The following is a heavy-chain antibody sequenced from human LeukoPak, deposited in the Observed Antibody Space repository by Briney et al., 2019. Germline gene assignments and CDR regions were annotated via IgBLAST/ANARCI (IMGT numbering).Heavy chain of an antibody. CDR2: ISGSST. V-gene: IGHV3-23*01. CDR1: GFTFSSYA. Sequence: GGSLRLSCAASGFTFSSYAMSWVRQAPGKGLEWVSSISGSSTYYADSVKGRFTISRDNSKNTLYLQMNSLRAEDTAVYYCAKGASSLTFSFDYWGQGTLVTVSS. CDR3: AKGASSLTFSFDY. D-gene: IGHD6-13*01. J-gene: IGHJ4*02.